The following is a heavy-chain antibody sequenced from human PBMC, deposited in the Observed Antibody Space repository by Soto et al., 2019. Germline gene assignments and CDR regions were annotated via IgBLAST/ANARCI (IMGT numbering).Heavy chain of an antibody. CDR1: GGTFSSYA. V-gene: IGHV1-69*01. CDR2: IIPIFGTA. Sequence: QVQLVQSGAEVKKPGSSVKVSCKASGGTFSSYAISWVRQAPGQGLEWMGGIIPIFGTANYAQKFQGRVTITADESTSTAYMELSSLGSEDTAVYYCAREGRYYDSSGYSYYYYGMDVWGQGTTVTVSS. D-gene: IGHD3-22*01. J-gene: IGHJ6*02. CDR3: AREGRYYDSSGYSYYYYGMDV.